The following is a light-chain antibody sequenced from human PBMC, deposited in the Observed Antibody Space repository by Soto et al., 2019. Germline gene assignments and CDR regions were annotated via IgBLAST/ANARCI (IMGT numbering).Light chain of an antibody. V-gene: IGKV1-27*01. J-gene: IGKJ5*01. CDR2: SAS. Sequence: DIQMTQSPSSLSASVGDRVTITCRASQDISGYLAWYQQKPGKVPKLLIYSASTLQSGVPSRFSVSGSGTDFTLTISSLQPEDVATYYYQKYNTAPLTFGQGTRLEIK. CDR1: QDISGY. CDR3: QKYNTAPLT.